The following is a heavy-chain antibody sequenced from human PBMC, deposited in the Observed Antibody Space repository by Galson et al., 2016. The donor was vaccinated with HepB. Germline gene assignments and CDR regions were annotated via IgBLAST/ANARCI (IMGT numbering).Heavy chain of an antibody. CDR1: GGSISSSNW. Sequence: ETLSLTCTVSGGSISSSNWWSWVRQPPGKGLEWIGEVFHTGSTNYNPSLKSRVTISVAKSKNHFSLKLTSVIGADTAVYFCARGWGGYYNQWGQGTLVTVSS. D-gene: IGHD5-24*01. CDR2: VFHTGST. V-gene: IGHV4-4*01. CDR3: ARGWGGYYNQ. J-gene: IGHJ4*02.